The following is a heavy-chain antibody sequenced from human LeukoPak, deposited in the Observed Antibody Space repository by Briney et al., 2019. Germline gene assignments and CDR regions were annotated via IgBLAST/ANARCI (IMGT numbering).Heavy chain of an antibody. Sequence: GGSLRLSCAASGFTFSSYGMHWVRQAPGKGLEWVAVISYDGSNKYYAGSVKGRFTISRDNSKNTLYLQMNGLRAGDTAVYYCAKDSSYTSFDYWGQGTLVTVSS. CDR2: ISYDGSNK. V-gene: IGHV3-30*18. J-gene: IGHJ4*02. CDR1: GFTFSSYG. CDR3: AKDSSYTSFDY. D-gene: IGHD1-26*01.